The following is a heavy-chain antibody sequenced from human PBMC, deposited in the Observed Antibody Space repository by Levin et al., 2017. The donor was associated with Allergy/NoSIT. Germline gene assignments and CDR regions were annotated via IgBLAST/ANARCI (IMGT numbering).Heavy chain of an antibody. CDR2: INSDGTNI. CDR1: GFTFRSYW. V-gene: IGHV3-74*01. D-gene: IGHD6-19*01. Sequence: LGESLKISCEASGFTFRSYWMHWVRQAPGKGLVWVSRINSDGTNINYADSVKGRFTISRDNAKTILYLQMNSLRAEDTAVYYCVRVPYLVAVSAFDIWGQGTMVTVSS. CDR3: VRVPYLVAVSAFDI. J-gene: IGHJ3*02.